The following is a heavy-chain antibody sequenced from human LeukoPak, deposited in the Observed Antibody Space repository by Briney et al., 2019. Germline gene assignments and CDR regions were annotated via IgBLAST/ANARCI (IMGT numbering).Heavy chain of an antibody. CDR1: GGSFSGYY. D-gene: IGHD3-10*01. Sequence: SETLSLTCAVSGGSFSGYYWSWIRQPPGKGLEWIGEINHSGSINYNPSLKSRVTMSVDTSKNQFSLKLSSVTAADTAVYYCAGNTIVRGNYYCYGMDVWGQGTTVTVPS. V-gene: IGHV4-34*01. CDR3: AGNTIVRGNYYCYGMDV. J-gene: IGHJ6*02. CDR2: INHSGSI.